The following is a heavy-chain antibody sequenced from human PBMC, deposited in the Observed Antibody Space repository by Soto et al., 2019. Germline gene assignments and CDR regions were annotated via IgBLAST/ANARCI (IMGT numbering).Heavy chain of an antibody. CDR2: IYPGDSDT. CDR3: ARQVRPIAARPYYFDY. Sequence: GESLKISCKGSGYSFTSYWIGWVRQMPGKGLEWMGIIYPGDSDTSYSPSFQGQVTISADKSISTAYLQWSSLKASDTAMYYCARQVRPIAARPYYFDYWGQGTLVTVSS. CDR1: GYSFTSYW. D-gene: IGHD6-6*01. J-gene: IGHJ4*02. V-gene: IGHV5-51*01.